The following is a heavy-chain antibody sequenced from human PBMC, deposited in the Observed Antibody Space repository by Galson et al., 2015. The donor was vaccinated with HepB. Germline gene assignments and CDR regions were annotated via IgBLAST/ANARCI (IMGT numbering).Heavy chain of an antibody. CDR2: LSWNGGNI. CDR1: GFTFDDYA. Sequence: SLRLSCAASGFTFDDYAMHWVRQAPGKGLEWVSGLSWNGGNIGYADSVKGRFTISRGNAKNSLYLQMNSLRPEDTAFYFCTRGNSGYTYGGLPQGFWGQGTQVTVSS. D-gene: IGHD5-18*01. V-gene: IGHV3-9*01. CDR3: TRGNSGYTYGGLPQGF. J-gene: IGHJ4*02.